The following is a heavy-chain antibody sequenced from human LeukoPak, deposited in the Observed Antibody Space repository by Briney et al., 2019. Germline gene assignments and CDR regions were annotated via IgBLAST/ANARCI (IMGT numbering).Heavy chain of an antibody. J-gene: IGHJ6*02. Sequence: SETLSLTCAVSGGSISSGSYSWSWIRQPPGEGLEWIGYIYHSGSTYYNPSLKSRVTISVDRSKNQFSLKLSSVTAADTAVYYCARDSGIYGMDVWGQGTTVTVSS. CDR3: ARDSGIYGMDV. CDR2: IYHSGST. V-gene: IGHV4-30-2*01. CDR1: GGSISSGSYS.